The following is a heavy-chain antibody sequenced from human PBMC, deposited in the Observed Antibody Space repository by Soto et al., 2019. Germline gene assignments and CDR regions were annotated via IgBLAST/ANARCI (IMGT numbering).Heavy chain of an antibody. Sequence: PSETLSLTCTVSGCSISSYYGSWIRRLPGTGLEWIGYLYYTGSTNYDPSLKKRVAISVDTYKNQFSLKLSSVTDADTAVYYCASSSLYGMDVWGQGTTVTVSS. J-gene: IGHJ6*02. CDR1: GCSISSYY. V-gene: IGHV4-59*01. CDR2: LYYTGST. CDR3: ASSSLYGMDV.